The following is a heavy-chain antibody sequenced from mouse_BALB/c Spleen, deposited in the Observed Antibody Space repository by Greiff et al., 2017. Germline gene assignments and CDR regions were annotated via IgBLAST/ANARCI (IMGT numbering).Heavy chain of an antibody. CDR3: ARDRRDRDGNFAY. Sequence: EVQLVESGGGLVQPGGSLKLSCAASGFTFSSYGMSWVRQTPDKRLELVATINSNGGSTYYPDSVKGRFTISRDNAKNTLYLQMSSLKSEDTAMYYCARDRRDRDGNFAYWGQGTLVTVSA. CDR1: GFTFSSYG. V-gene: IGHV5-6-3*01. CDR2: INSNGGST. D-gene: IGHD2-1*01. J-gene: IGHJ3*01.